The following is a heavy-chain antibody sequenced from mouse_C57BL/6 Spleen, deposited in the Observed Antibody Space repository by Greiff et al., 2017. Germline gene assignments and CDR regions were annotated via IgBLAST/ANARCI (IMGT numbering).Heavy chain of an antibody. CDR3: ARSGYGKEYFDV. J-gene: IGHJ1*03. Sequence: VQLQQPGTELVRPGASVKLSCKASGYTFTSYWMDWVKQRPGQGLEWIGNINPSNGGTNYNEKFKSKATLTVDKSSSTAYMQLSSLTSEDSAVYYCARSGYGKEYFDVWGTGTTVTVSS. CDR2: INPSNGGT. V-gene: IGHV1-53*01. D-gene: IGHD2-10*02. CDR1: GYTFTSYW.